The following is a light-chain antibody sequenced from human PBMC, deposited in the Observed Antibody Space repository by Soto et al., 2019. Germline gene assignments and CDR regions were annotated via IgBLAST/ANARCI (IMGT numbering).Light chain of an antibody. CDR3: QQRSNWPLT. V-gene: IGKV3D-20*02. CDR1: QSVDSTY. CDR2: ATS. J-gene: IGKJ4*01. Sequence: EIVMTQSPGTLSLSPGERATLSCRASQSVDSTYLAWYQQKPDQSPRLLIYATSTRAAGIPDRFSGSGSGTDFTLTISSLEPEDFAVYYCQQRSNWPLTFGGGTKVDI.